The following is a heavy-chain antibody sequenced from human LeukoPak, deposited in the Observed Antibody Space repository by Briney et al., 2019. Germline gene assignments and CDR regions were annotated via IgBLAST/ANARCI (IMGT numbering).Heavy chain of an antibody. CDR1: GFTVSSNY. Sequence: GGSLRLSCAASGFTVSSNYMSWVRQAPGKGLEWVSVIYSGGSTYYADSVKGRFTISRDNSKNTLYLQMNSLRAEDTAVYYCAKDSRGGYSGSWYFDYWGQGTLVTVSS. J-gene: IGHJ4*02. V-gene: IGHV3-53*01. D-gene: IGHD1-26*01. CDR2: IYSGGST. CDR3: AKDSRGGYSGSWYFDY.